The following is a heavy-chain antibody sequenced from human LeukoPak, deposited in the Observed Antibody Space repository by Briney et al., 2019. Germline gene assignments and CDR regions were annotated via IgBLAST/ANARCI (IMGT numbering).Heavy chain of an antibody. V-gene: IGHV1-18*01. CDR2: ISINRGNT. J-gene: IGHJ5*02. CDR1: GYTSTNYG. Sequence: GASVKVSCKASGYTSTNYGISWVRQAPGQRLEWMGWISINRGNTNYAQKFQGRVSMTTDTSTSTAYMELRGLRSDDTAMYYCARDVGITVADSFDPWGQGTLVTVSS. D-gene: IGHD6-19*01. CDR3: ARDVGITVADSFDP.